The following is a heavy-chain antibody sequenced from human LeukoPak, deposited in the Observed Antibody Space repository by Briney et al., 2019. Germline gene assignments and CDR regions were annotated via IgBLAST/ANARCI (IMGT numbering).Heavy chain of an antibody. Sequence: SETLSLTCSVSGDSVSRSDSYWDWIRQPPGKGLEWIGTIYYSGRTYCSPSLKGRVTMSVDPSNNQFSLSLRSVTAADTAIYYCARRRYYDGSGYLEWGQGTLLSVSS. CDR2: IYYSGRT. V-gene: IGHV4-39*01. CDR3: ARRRYYDGSGYLE. CDR1: GDSVSRSDSY. J-gene: IGHJ1*01. D-gene: IGHD3-22*01.